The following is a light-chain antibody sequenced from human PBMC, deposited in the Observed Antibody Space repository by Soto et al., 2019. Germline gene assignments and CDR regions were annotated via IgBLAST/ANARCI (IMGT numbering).Light chain of an antibody. Sequence: QSVLTQSPSVSGALGQRVTISCTGRSSNIGTRYDVHCYQQLPATAPKLLIYANSNRPSGVPDRFSGSKSGTSASLAITGLQAEDEADYYCQSYDTSLSAGVFGGGTKLTVL. CDR3: QSYDTSLSAGV. CDR2: ANS. J-gene: IGLJ3*02. CDR1: SSNIGTRYD. V-gene: IGLV1-40*01.